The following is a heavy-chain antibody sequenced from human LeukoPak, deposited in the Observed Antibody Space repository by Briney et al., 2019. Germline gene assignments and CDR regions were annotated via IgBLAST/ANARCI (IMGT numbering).Heavy chain of an antibody. CDR1: GGSISRSRDY. V-gene: IGHV4-39*07. Sequence: PSETLSLTCTVSGGSISRSRDYWGWIRQPPGKGLEWIGSIYYSGSTYYNPSLKSRVTISGDTSKNRFSLKLSSVTAADTAVYYCARAGGDFGVVISPWGQGTLVTVSS. D-gene: IGHD3-3*01. J-gene: IGHJ4*02. CDR2: IYYSGST. CDR3: ARAGGDFGVVISP.